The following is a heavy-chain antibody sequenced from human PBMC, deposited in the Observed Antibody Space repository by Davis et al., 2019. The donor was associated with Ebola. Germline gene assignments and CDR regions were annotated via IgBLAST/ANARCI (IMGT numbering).Heavy chain of an antibody. V-gene: IGHV1-3*01. J-gene: IGHJ4*02. CDR3: ARVYYYDRFDY. CDR2: INAGNGNT. D-gene: IGHD3-22*01. CDR1: GYTFTSYA. Sequence: SVKVSCKASGYTFTSYAMHWVRQAPGQRLEWMGWINAGNGNTKYSQKLQGRVTMTTDTSTSTAYMELRSLRSDDTAVYYCARVYYYDRFDYWGQGTLVTVSS.